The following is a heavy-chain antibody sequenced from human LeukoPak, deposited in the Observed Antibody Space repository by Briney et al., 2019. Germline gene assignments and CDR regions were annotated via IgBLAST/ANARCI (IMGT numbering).Heavy chain of an antibody. CDR2: ISAYNGNT. V-gene: IGHV1-18*01. CDR1: GGTFSSYG. D-gene: IGHD3-22*01. Sequence: ASVKVSCKASGGTFSSYGISWVRQAPGQGLEWMGWISAYNGNTNYAQKLQGRVTMTTDTSTSTAYMELRSLRSDDTAVYYCARGDSSGYYSPFDYWGQGTLVTVSS. J-gene: IGHJ4*02. CDR3: ARGDSSGYYSPFDY.